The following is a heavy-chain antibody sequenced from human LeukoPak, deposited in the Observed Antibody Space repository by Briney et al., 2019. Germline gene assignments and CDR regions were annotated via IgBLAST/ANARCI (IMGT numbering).Heavy chain of an antibody. J-gene: IGHJ4*02. V-gene: IGHV3-48*02. CDR2: ITGTSSTI. CDR1: GFTFSTYT. Sequence: GGSLRLSCAASGFTFSTYTMNWVRQAPGKGLELVSYITGTSSTIYYADSVKGRFTVSRDNARNSLYLQMNSLRDEDTAVYYCARVLTDSRGWYHFDYWGQGTLVTVSS. CDR3: ARVLTDSRGWYHFDY. D-gene: IGHD6-19*01.